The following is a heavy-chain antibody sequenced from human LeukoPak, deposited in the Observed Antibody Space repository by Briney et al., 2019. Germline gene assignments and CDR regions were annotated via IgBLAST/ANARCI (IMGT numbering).Heavy chain of an antibody. CDR2: IYYSGST. V-gene: IGHV4-31*03. CDR3: ARRYPAVSTGGNWFDP. CDR1: GGSISSGGYY. Sequence: SETLSLTCTVSGGSISSGGYYWSWIRQHPGKGLEWIGYIYYSGSTYYNPSLKSRVTISVDASKNQFPLKLSSVTAADTAVYYCARRYPAVSTGGNWFDPWGQGTLVTVSS. D-gene: IGHD2-2*01. J-gene: IGHJ5*02.